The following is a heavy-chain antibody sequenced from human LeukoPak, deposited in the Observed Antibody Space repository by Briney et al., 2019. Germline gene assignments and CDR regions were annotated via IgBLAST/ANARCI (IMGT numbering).Heavy chain of an antibody. J-gene: IGHJ4*02. V-gene: IGHV5-51*01. Sequence: GESLKISCKGSGYSFTSYRIGWVRQMPGKGLEWMGIIYPGDSDTRYSPSFQGQVTISADKSISTAYLQWSSLKASDTAMYYCARSLSYYYDSSGFDYWGQGTLVTVSS. D-gene: IGHD3-22*01. CDR2: IYPGDSDT. CDR3: ARSLSYYYDSSGFDY. CDR1: GYSFTSYR.